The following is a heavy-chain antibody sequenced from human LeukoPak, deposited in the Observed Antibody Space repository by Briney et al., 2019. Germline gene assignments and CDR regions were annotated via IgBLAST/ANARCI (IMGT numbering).Heavy chain of an antibody. Sequence: GTCLRLSCAASGFTFSDYGMHWVRLAPGRGLECVAVVSQDETKKNYGESVKCRFTISRDNSVNLVYLQMDSLTIEYTAVYFCARDWGRGNSYYFDYWGQGTLVTVSS. CDR3: ARDWGRGNSYYFDY. D-gene: IGHD4-23*01. CDR2: VSQDETKK. J-gene: IGHJ4*02. CDR1: GFTFSDYG. V-gene: IGHV3-30*03.